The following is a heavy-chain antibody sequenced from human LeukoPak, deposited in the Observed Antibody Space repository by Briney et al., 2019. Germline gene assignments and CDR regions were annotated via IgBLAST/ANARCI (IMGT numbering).Heavy chain of an antibody. CDR2: MNPNSGNT. Sequence: ASGKVSCKASGYTFTSYDTNWVRQATGQGLKWMGWMNPNSGNTGYAQKFQGRVTMTRNTSISTAYMELSSLRSEDTAVYYCARGYYDILTGYYMGDDYWGQGTLVTVSS. V-gene: IGHV1-8*01. D-gene: IGHD3-9*01. CDR1: GYTFTSYD. J-gene: IGHJ4*02. CDR3: ARGYYDILTGYYMGDDY.